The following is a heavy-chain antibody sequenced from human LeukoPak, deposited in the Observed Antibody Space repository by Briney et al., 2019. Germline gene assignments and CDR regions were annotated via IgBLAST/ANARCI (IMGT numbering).Heavy chain of an antibody. CDR3: AKDFDCYGSGSYLY. V-gene: IGHV3-23*01. J-gene: IGHJ4*02. CDR2: ISGSGGST. Sequence: PGGSLRLSCAASGFTFSSYAMSWVRQAPGKGLEWVSAISGSGGSTYYADSVKGRFTISRDNSKNTLYLQMNSLRAEDTAVYYCAKDFDCYGSGSYLYWGQGTLVTVSS. CDR1: GFTFSSYA. D-gene: IGHD3-10*01.